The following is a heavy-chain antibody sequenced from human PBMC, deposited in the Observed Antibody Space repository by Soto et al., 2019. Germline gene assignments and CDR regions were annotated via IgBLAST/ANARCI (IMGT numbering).Heavy chain of an antibody. Sequence: EVQLVESGGDLVQPGGSLRLSCVASGFSVNSGYMNWVRQAPGKGPQWVSVIYRGGTTYQPDSVKGPFTMSRDDSKNALYLQIDSQRPEDTAVYYCARANDFNAFDIWGPGTMVTVSS. CDR2: IYRGGTT. D-gene: IGHD2-21*02. J-gene: IGHJ3*02. CDR3: ARANDFNAFDI. CDR1: GFSVNSGY. V-gene: IGHV3-53*04.